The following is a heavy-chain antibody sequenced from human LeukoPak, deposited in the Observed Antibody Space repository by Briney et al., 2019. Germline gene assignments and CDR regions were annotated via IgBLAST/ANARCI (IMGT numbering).Heavy chain of an antibody. V-gene: IGHV3-30*18. CDR2: ISYDGSNK. CDR1: GFTFSNYG. J-gene: IGHJ4*02. Sequence: QSGGSLRLSCAASGFTFSNYGMHWVRQAPGKGLEWVAVISYDGSNKYYADSVRGRFTISRDNSKNTLYMQMNSLRGDDTAVYYCGKDPDSSSWSVIDYWGQGTLVTVSS. CDR3: GKDPDSSSWSVIDY. D-gene: IGHD3-22*01.